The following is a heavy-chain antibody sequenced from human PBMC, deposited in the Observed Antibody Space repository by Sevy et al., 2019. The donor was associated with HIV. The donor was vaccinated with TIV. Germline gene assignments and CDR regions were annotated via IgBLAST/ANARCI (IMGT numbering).Heavy chain of an antibody. CDR1: GFTFSSYS. D-gene: IGHD3-16*01. Sequence: GGSLRLSCAASGFTFSSYSMNWVRQAPGKGLEWVSSISSSSSYIYYADSVKGRFTISRDNAKNSLYLQMNSLRAEDTAVYYCARVGVREHYFGYWGQGTLVTVSS. CDR2: ISSSSSYI. V-gene: IGHV3-21*01. CDR3: ARVGVREHYFGY. J-gene: IGHJ4*02.